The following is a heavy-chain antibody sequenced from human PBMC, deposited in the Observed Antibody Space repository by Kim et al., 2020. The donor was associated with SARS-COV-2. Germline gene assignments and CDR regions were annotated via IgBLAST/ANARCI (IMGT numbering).Heavy chain of an antibody. CDR3: ASNDYGDYRGWFDP. J-gene: IGHJ5*02. CDR2: ISSSSSYI. V-gene: IGHV3-21*01. CDR1: GFTFSSYS. D-gene: IGHD4-17*01. Sequence: GGSLRLSCAASGFTFSSYSMNWVRQAPGKGLEWVSSISSSSSYIYYADSVKGRFTISRDNAKNSLYLQMNSLRAEDTAVYYCASNDYGDYRGWFDPWGQGTLVTVSS.